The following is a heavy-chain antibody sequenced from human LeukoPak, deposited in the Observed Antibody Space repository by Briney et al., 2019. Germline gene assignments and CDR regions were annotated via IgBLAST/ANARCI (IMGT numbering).Heavy chain of an antibody. V-gene: IGHV5-51*01. CDR2: IYPGDSDI. CDR1: GYSFASYW. J-gene: IGHJ4*02. Sequence: GESLKISCKGSGYSFASYWIGWMRQMPGKGLEWMGIIYPGDSDIRYSPSFQGQVTISADRSIGTAYLQWISLKASDTAIYYCARQGRGFDYWGQGTLVTVSS. CDR3: ARQGRGFDY.